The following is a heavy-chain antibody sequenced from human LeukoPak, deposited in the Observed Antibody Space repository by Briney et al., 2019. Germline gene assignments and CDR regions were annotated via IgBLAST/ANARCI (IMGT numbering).Heavy chain of an antibody. CDR3: ARDRLDYYDSSGYFDAFDI. CDR1: GGSISSYY. J-gene: IGHJ3*02. Sequence: SETLSLTCTVSGGSISSYYWSWIRQPPGKGLEWIGYIYYSGSTNYNPSLKSRVTISVDTSKNQFSLKLSSVTAADTAVYYCARDRLDYYDSSGYFDAFDIWGQGTMVTVSS. V-gene: IGHV4-59*01. D-gene: IGHD3-22*01. CDR2: IYYSGST.